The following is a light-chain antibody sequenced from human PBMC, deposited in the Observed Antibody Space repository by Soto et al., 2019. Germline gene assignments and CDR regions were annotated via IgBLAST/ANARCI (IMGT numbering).Light chain of an antibody. CDR3: LQHSTYPLT. CDR1: QGIRND. V-gene: IGKV1-17*01. J-gene: IGKJ1*01. CDR2: AAS. Sequence: DIQMTQFPSSLSASVGDRVTITCRASQGIRNDLGWYQQKPGKAPKRLIYAASSLQSGVPSRFSGSGSETEFTLAIRSLQPEDSATFYCLQHSTYPLTFGQGTKVEIK.